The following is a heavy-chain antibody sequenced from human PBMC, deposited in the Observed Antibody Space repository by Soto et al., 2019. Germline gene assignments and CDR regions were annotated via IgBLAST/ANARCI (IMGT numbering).Heavy chain of an antibody. CDR1: GGSLSTNP. V-gene: IGHV1-69*06. CDR3: ARRHSCGFYRFFAS. J-gene: IGHJ4*02. CDR2: TGSGTGPG. D-gene: IGHD3-22*01. Sequence: SVKVSCKASGGSLSTNPISWVRQAPGQGLEWMGGTGSGTGPGNHAQKFQGRLTVTADKSTSTVYMELTNLSSEDTAVYYCARRHSCGFYRFFASWGQGTLVTVSS.